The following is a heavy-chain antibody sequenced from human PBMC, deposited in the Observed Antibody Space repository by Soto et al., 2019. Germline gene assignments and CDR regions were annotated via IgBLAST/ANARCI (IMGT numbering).Heavy chain of an antibody. CDR3: AKGWANSTLDS. Sequence: QVQLVQAGAEVKKPGASVKVSCKASGYTFTSYDINWVRQATGQGLEWMGWMNPNSGNTGYAQKFQGRVTMTMNTSLSTDDMELSSLRSEDTAVYYGAKGWANSTLDSWGQGPMVTVSS. CDR1: GYTFTSYD. CDR2: MNPNSGNT. V-gene: IGHV1-8*01. D-gene: IGHD1-1*01. J-gene: IGHJ4*02.